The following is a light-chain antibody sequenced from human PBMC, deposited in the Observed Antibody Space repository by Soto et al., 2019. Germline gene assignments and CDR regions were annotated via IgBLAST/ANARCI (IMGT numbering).Light chain of an antibody. J-gene: IGKJ1*01. CDR1: QNINTW. Sequence: DIQMTQSPSTLSASVGDRVTITCRASQNINTWLAWYQQKPGKAPNLLIYKASTLESGVPSRFSGSGSGTEFTLTISSLQPADFATYYCQHYNSYSEAFGQGTKVDIK. CDR2: KAS. V-gene: IGKV1-5*03. CDR3: QHYNSYSEA.